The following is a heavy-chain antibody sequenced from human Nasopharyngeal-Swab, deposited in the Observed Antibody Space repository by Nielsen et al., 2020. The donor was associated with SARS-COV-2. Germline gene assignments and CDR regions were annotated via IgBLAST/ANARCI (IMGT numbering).Heavy chain of an antibody. CDR1: GFTFGSYS. CDR2: ISSSSSTI. Sequence: GESLKISCAASGFTFGSYSMNWVRQAPGKGLEWVSYISSSSSTIYYADSVKGRFTISRDNAKNSLYLQMNSLRAEDTAVYYCAKLEVVQIVVVITTWGYFDYWGQGTLVTVSS. D-gene: IGHD3-22*01. J-gene: IGHJ4*02. V-gene: IGHV3-48*04. CDR3: AKLEVVQIVVVITTWGYFDY.